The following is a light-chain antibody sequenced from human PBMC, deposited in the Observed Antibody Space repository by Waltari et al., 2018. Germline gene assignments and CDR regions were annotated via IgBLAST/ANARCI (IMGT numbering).Light chain of an antibody. V-gene: IGKV1D-13*01. J-gene: IGKJ3*01. CDR2: LAS. CDR1: QTIHRN. CDR3: QQYYDKPFT. Sequence: IQVTQSPSALSATMGDRVTISCRASQTIHRNLAWYQQKPGKAPKLLVYLASTWQGGTPSRFSGSGSGTDFTLTISSLQPEDSGTYYCQQYYDKPFTFGPGTKLDLK.